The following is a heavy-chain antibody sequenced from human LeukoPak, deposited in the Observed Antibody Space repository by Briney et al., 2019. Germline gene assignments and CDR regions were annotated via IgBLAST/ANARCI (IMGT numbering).Heavy chain of an antibody. J-gene: IGHJ4*02. V-gene: IGHV1-69*05. CDR3: GKKAGDCGRNRCYSIDY. CDR2: IIPIFGTP. CDR1: GGSFSSEA. Sequence: SVKVSCKAFGGSFSSEAISWVRQAPGQGLEWMGGIIPIFGTPNYAQKFQGRLTITTDESTSTAYMEVSSLRSEDTAVYYCGKKAGDCGRNRCYSIDYWGQGTLVTVSS. D-gene: IGHD2-15*01.